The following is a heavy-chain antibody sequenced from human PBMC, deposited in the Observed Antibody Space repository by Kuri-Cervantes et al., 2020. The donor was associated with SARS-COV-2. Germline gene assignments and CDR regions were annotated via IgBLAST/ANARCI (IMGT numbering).Heavy chain of an antibody. Sequence: GESLKISCAASGFTFSSYAMHWVRQAPGKGLGWVAVISYDGSNKYYADSVKGRFTISRDNSKNTLYLQMNSLRAEDTAVYYCASTSGSTVTPLLLAFDIWGQGTMVTVSS. CDR3: ASTSGSTVTPLLLAFDI. CDR2: ISYDGSNK. D-gene: IGHD4-17*01. J-gene: IGHJ3*02. CDR1: GFTFSSYA. V-gene: IGHV3-30-3*01.